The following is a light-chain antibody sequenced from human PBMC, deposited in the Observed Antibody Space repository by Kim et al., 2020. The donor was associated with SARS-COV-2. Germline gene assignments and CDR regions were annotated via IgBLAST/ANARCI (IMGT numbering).Light chain of an antibody. Sequence: SYELTQPPSVSLSPGQTARITCSGDALPKQYAYWFQQKPGQAPVLVIYKDTEMPSGIPERFSGSTSGTTVTLTISGVQAEDEADYYCQSADSSDTFWVFGGGTQLTVL. CDR2: KDT. CDR1: ALPKQY. CDR3: QSADSSDTFWV. V-gene: IGLV3-25*03. J-gene: IGLJ3*02.